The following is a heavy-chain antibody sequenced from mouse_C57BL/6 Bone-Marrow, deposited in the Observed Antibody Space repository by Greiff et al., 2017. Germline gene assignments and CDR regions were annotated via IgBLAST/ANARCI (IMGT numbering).Heavy chain of an antibody. CDR2: INPSSGYT. Sequence: VQLQQSGAELARPGASVKMSCKASGYTFTSYTMHWVKQRPGQGLEWIGYINPSSGYTKYNQKFKDKATLTADKSSSTGYMQLSSLTSEDSAVYYCAPGGDTLDYWGQGTTLTVSS. CDR1: GYTFTSYT. J-gene: IGHJ2*01. CDR3: APGGDTLDY. D-gene: IGHD5-1-1*01. V-gene: IGHV1-4*01.